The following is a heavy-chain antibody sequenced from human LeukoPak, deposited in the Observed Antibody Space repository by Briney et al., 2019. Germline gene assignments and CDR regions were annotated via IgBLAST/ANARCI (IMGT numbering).Heavy chain of an antibody. CDR1: GDSISNSHW. CDR2: IYYSGST. J-gene: IGHJ4*02. CDR3: TRDYGSVSSVY. Sequence: KPSETLSLTCAVSGDSISNSHWWSWVRQPPGKGLEWIGYIYYSGSTNYNPSLKSRVTISVDTSKNQFSLKLSSVTAADTAVYYCTRDYGSVSSVYWGQGTLVTVSS. D-gene: IGHD3-10*01. V-gene: IGHV4-4*02.